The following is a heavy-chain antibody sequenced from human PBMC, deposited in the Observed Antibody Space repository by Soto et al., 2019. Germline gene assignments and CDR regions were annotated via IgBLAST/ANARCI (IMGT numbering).Heavy chain of an antibody. CDR1: GFTFSSYW. CDR2: IKQDGSEK. J-gene: IGHJ6*02. Sequence: GGSLRLSCAASGFTFSSYWMSWVRQAPGKGLEWVANIKQDGSEKYYVDSVKGRFTISRDNAKNSLYLQMNSLRAEDTAVYYCARGPCSGGSCYSWDYYYYYGMDVWGQGTTVTVSS. V-gene: IGHV3-7*01. D-gene: IGHD2-15*01. CDR3: ARGPCSGGSCYSWDYYYYYGMDV.